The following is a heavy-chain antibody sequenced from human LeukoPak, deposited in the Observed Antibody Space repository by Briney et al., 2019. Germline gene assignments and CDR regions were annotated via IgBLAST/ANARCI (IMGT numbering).Heavy chain of an antibody. CDR1: GFTFSTYW. CDR3: TRERQNKDFWSGGDY. V-gene: IGHV3-7*01. Sequence: PEGSLRLSCAASGFTFSTYWMSWVRQAPGKGLEWVANIKQDGSEKYYVDSVKGRFTISRDNAKNSLYLQMNTLRPEDTAVYYCTRERQNKDFWSGGDYWGQGTLVTVSS. J-gene: IGHJ4*02. D-gene: IGHD3-3*01. CDR2: IKQDGSEK.